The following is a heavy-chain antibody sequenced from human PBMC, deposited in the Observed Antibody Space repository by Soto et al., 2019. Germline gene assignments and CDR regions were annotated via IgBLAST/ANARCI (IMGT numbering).Heavy chain of an antibody. J-gene: IGHJ4*02. CDR1: GASISTSSDF. CDR3: ARQPESTSYFDY. D-gene: IGHD2-2*01. V-gene: IGHV4-39*01. Sequence: TLSLSCSVSGASISTSSDFWGWIRQAPGKGLEWIGNVYQSGTTRLNPSLKSRVSIFVDRSKNQFSLELNSATAADRAVYYCARQPESTSYFDYWGQGILVTVSS. CDR2: VYQSGTT.